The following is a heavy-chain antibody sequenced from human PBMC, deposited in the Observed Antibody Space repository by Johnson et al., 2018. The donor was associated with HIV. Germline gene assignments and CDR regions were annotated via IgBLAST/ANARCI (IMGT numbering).Heavy chain of an antibody. Sequence: QVQLVESGGGVVQPGGSLSLPCAAPGFTFPDYGLPWFRQPPAKGLEGVAFIPHDERLPPYADSVKGRSPLSRDNSKNTLYLQMKSLRPEDTSIYYCAKDDNLGVWYSDAFDVWSQGTVVTVSS. V-gene: IGHV3-30*02. CDR2: IPHDERLP. J-gene: IGHJ3*01. D-gene: IGHD6-19*01. CDR3: AKDDNLGVWYSDAFDV. CDR1: GFTFPDYG.